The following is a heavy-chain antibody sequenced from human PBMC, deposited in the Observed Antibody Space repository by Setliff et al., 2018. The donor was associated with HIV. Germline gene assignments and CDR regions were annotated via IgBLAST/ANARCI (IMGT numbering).Heavy chain of an antibody. CDR1: GGSFSGYC. CDR3: ARDVLDLVISVYGF. Sequence: SETLSLTCAVYGGSFSGYCWSWIRQPPGKGLEWIGEIQHSGRINYNPSLRSRVTTSVDTSKNQFSLRLRSVTAADTAVYYCARDVLDLVISVYGFWGQGIPVTAPQ. J-gene: IGHJ4*02. D-gene: IGHD3-22*01. V-gene: IGHV4-34*01. CDR2: IQHSGRI.